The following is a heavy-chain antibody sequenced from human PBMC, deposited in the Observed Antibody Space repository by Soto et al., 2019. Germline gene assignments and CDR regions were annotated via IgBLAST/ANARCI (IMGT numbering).Heavy chain of an antibody. V-gene: IGHV3-11*01. CDR2: ISSRGSPT. D-gene: IGHD1-26*01. J-gene: IGHJ6*02. CDR3: ARERGATRGYYYGMDV. CDR1: GFTFSDYY. Sequence: PGGSLRLSCAASGFTFSDYYMSWIRQAPGKGLEWVSYISSRGSPTYYADSVKGRFTISRDNAESSLYLQMNSLRDEDTAIYYCARERGATRGYYYGMDVWGQGTTVTVSS.